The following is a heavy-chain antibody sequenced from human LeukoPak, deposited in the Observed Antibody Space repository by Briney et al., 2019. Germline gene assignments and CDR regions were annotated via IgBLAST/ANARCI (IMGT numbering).Heavy chain of an antibody. D-gene: IGHD3-22*01. CDR1: GFTFSDYY. CDR2: ISSSGSTI. J-gene: IGHJ6*02. Sequence: GGSLRLSCAASGFTFSDYYMSWIRQAPGKGLEWVSYISSSGSTIYYADSVKGRFTISRDNAKNSLYLQMNSLRAEDTAVYYCARDHHDSSGYYPDYYYYYGMDVWGQGTTVTVSS. V-gene: IGHV3-11*01. CDR3: ARDHHDSSGYYPDYYYYYGMDV.